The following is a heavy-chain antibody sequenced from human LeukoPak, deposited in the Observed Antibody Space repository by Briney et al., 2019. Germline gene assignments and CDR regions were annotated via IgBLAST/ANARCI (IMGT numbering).Heavy chain of an antibody. D-gene: IGHD2-15*01. Sequence: GGSLRLSCAASGFTFSDYYMSWIRQAPGKGLEWVSYISGSGSTIYYADSVKGRFTISRDNAKNSLYLQMNSLRAEDTAVYYCAREALGYCSGGSCYSGTDFDYWGQGTLVTVSS. J-gene: IGHJ4*02. V-gene: IGHV3-11*04. CDR3: AREALGYCSGGSCYSGTDFDY. CDR2: ISGSGSTI. CDR1: GFTFSDYY.